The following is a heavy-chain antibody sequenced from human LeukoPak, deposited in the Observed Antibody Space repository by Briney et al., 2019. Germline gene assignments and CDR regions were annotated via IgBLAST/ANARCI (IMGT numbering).Heavy chain of an antibody. D-gene: IGHD5-18*01. V-gene: IGHV4-34*01. CDR2: INHSGST. J-gene: IGHJ5*02. CDR3: ARARGYSLNWFDP. CDR1: GGSFSGYY. Sequence: PSETLSLTCAVYGGSFSGYYWSWIRQPPGKGLEWIGEINHSGSTNYNPSLKSRVTLSVDTSKSQFSLKLSSVTAADTAVYYCARARGYSLNWFDPWGQGTLVTVSS.